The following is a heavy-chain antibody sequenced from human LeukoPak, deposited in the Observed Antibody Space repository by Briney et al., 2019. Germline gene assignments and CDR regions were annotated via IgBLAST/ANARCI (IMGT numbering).Heavy chain of an antibody. Sequence: GGSLRLSCAASVLTFSLYYMSWIRPAPGKGLEWVSYISSSGSTIYYADSVKGRFTISRDNAKSSLYLQMNSLRAEDTAVYYCARDSVGATTGLLDYWGQGTLVTVSS. CDR1: VLTFSLYY. V-gene: IGHV3-11*01. J-gene: IGHJ4*02. D-gene: IGHD1-26*01. CDR2: ISSSGSTI. CDR3: ARDSVGATTGLLDY.